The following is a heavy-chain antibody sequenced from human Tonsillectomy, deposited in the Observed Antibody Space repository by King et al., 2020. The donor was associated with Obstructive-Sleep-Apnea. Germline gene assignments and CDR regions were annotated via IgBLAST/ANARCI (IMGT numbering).Heavy chain of an antibody. CDR1: GFTFSSYS. D-gene: IGHD1-26*01. J-gene: IGHJ6*02. CDR3: ARDLRYSGSYYYYYGMDV. CDR2: ISRSSSYI. V-gene: IGHV3-21*01. Sequence: VQLVESGGGLVKPGGSLRLSCAASGFTFSSYSMNWVRQAPGKGLEWVSSISRSSSYIYYADSVKVRFTNSRDNAKNSLYLQMNSLRAEDTAVYYCARDLRYSGSYYYYYGMDVWGQGTTVTVSS.